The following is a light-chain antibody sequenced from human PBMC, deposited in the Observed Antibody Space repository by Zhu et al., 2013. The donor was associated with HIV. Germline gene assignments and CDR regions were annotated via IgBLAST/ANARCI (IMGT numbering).Light chain of an antibody. J-gene: IGKJ1*01. V-gene: IGKV3-15*01. CDR3: QQYDDWPPWA. Sequence: EIVMTQSPVTLSVSPGEGATLSCRASQSISDNLAWYQQKPGQAPRLLIYGASTRATGIPARFNGSGSGTEFTLTISSLESEDFAVYYCQQYDDWPPWAFGQGTKVEVK. CDR2: GAS. CDR1: QSISDN.